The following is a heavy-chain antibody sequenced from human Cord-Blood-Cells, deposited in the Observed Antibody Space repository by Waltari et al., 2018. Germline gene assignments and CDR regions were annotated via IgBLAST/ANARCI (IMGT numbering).Heavy chain of an antibody. CDR1: GYTLTDFS. J-gene: IGHJ5*02. CDR3: ATGAVRWRWFDP. CDR2: FDPEDGET. D-gene: IGHD3-10*01. Sequence: QVQLVQSGAEVKKPGASVKVSCTVSGYTLTDFSLHLVRQAPGKGLEWMGGFDPEDGETIYAQKFQGRVTMTEDTSTDTAYMELSSLRSEDTAVYYCATGAVRWRWFDPWGQGTLVTVSS. V-gene: IGHV1-24*01.